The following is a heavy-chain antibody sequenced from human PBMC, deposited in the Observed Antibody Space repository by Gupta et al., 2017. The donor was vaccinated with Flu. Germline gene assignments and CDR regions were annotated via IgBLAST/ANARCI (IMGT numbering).Heavy chain of an antibody. CDR2: IYYSGST. Sequence: YWSWIRQHPGKGLEWIWYIYYSGSTNDNPSLKSRVTISVDTSKNQFSLKLSSVTAADTAVYYCARGQISTLPFYYYYMDVWGKGTTVTVAS. V-gene: IGHV4-59*01. CDR3: ARGQISTLPFYYYYMDV. CDR1: Y. J-gene: IGHJ6*03. D-gene: IGHD3-16*02.